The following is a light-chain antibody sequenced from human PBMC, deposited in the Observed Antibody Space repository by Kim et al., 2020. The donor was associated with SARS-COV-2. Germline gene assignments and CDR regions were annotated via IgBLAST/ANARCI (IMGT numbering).Light chain of an antibody. Sequence: DIQMTQSPSSLSASVGDRVTITCQASQDISNYLNWYQQKPGKAPKLLIYDASNLETGVPSRFSGSGSGTDFTFTISSLQPEDIATYYCKQYDNLRGSTFGQGTRLEIK. V-gene: IGKV1-33*01. CDR3: KQYDNLRGST. CDR2: DAS. J-gene: IGKJ5*01. CDR1: QDISNY.